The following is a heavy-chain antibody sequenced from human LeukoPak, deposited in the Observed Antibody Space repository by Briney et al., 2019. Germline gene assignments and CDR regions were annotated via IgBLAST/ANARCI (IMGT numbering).Heavy chain of an antibody. J-gene: IGHJ4*02. CDR2: ISSSSSYI. CDR3: ARGGATKNFDY. V-gene: IGHV3-21*01. Sequence: GGSLRLSCAASGFTFSSYSMNWVRQAPGKGLEWVSSISSSSSYICYADSVKGRFTISRDNAKNSLYLQMNSLRAEDTAVYYCARGGATKNFDYWGQGTLVTVSS. D-gene: IGHD1-26*01. CDR1: GFTFSSYS.